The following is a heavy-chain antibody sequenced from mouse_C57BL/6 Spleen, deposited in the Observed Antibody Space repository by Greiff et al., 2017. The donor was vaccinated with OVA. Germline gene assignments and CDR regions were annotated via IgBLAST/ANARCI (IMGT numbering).Heavy chain of an antibody. J-gene: IGHJ1*03. CDR2: IYPGSGST. D-gene: IGHD1-1*01. Sequence: QVQLKQSGAELVKPGASVKMSCKASGYTFTSYWITWVKQRPGQGLEWIGDIYPGSGSTNYNEKFKSKATLTVDTSSSTAYMQLSSLTSEDSAVYYCARLLRSYFDVWGTGTTVTVSS. CDR1: GYTFTSYW. V-gene: IGHV1-55*01. CDR3: ARLLRSYFDV.